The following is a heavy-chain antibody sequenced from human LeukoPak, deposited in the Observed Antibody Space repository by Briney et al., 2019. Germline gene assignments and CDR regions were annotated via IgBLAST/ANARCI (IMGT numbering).Heavy chain of an antibody. J-gene: IGHJ4*02. CDR3: ARLDYYDSSGYRPFDY. CDR1: GYTFTSCY. D-gene: IGHD3-22*01. Sequence: GASVKVSCKASGYTFTSCYMHWVRQAPGQGLEWMGIISPSGGSTSYAQKFQGRVTMTRDTSTSTVYMELSSLRSEDTAVYYCARLDYYDSSGYRPFDYWGQGTLVTVSS. V-gene: IGHV1-46*01. CDR2: ISPSGGST.